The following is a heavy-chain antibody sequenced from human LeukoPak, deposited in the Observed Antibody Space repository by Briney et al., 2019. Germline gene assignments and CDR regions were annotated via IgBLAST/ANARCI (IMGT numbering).Heavy chain of an antibody. J-gene: IGHJ4*02. V-gene: IGHV3-7*02. CDR2: IKHDGSEK. CDR1: GFTFSNYW. Sequence: GGSLRLSCVASGFTFSNYWMSWVRQAPGKGLEWVANIKHDGSEKCYVDSAKGRFTISRDNAKNSLDLQMTSLRVEDTAVYYCVTTQTFDYWGQGTLVTVSS. CDR3: VTTQTFDY.